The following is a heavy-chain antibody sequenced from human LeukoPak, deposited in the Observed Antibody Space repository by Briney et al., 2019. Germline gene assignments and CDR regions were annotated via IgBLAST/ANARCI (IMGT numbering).Heavy chain of an antibody. J-gene: IGHJ6*03. CDR2: IKQDGSEK. CDR1: GFTFSIYW. Sequence: GGSLRLSCAASGFTFSIYWMSWVRQAPGKGLEWVANIKQDGSEKYYVDSVKGRFTISRDNAKNSLYLQMNSLRAEDTAVYYCARAAYYYYYYMDVWGKGTTVTVSS. CDR3: ARAAYYYYYYMDV. V-gene: IGHV3-7*01.